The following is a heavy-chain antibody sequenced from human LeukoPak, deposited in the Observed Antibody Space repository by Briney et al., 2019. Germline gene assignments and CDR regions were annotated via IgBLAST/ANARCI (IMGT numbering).Heavy chain of an antibody. V-gene: IGHV4-34*01. Sequence: SETLSLTCAVYGGSFSGYYWSWIRQPPGKGLEWIGEINHSGSTNYNPPLKSRVTISVDTSKNQFSLKLSSVTAADTAVYYCARGWWLRLLDYWGQGTLVTVSS. CDR2: INHSGST. CDR3: ARGWWLRLLDY. J-gene: IGHJ4*02. D-gene: IGHD5-12*01. CDR1: GGSFSGYY.